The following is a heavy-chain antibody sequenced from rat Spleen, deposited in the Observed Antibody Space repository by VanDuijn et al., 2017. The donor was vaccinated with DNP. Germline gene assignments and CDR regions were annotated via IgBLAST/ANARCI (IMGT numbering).Heavy chain of an antibody. D-gene: IGHD1-9*01. Sequence: EVQLVESGGGSVQPGRSLKLSCAASGFTFSDYYMAWVRQAPTKGLELVAYISYAGGSTYHGDSVKGRFTISRDNARNTLYRQMNSLRSEDTATYYCAKDRYYGYNPGNFDYWGQGVMVTVSS. CDR2: ISYAGGST. J-gene: IGHJ2*01. CDR1: GFTFSDYY. CDR3: AKDRYYGYNPGNFDY. V-gene: IGHV5-20*01.